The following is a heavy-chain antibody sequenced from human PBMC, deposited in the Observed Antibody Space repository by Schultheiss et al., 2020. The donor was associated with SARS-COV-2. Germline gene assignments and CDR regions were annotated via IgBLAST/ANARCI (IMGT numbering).Heavy chain of an antibody. CDR3: AKPSAGYGDYFDY. J-gene: IGHJ4*02. D-gene: IGHD4-17*01. Sequence: GGSLRLSCTASGFTFGDYAMSWFRQAPGKGLEWVAVIWYDGSNKYYADSVKGRFTISRDNSKNTLYLQMNSLRAEDTAVYYCAKPSAGYGDYFDYWGQGTLVTVSS. CDR1: GFTFGDYA. V-gene: IGHV3-33*06. CDR2: IWYDGSNK.